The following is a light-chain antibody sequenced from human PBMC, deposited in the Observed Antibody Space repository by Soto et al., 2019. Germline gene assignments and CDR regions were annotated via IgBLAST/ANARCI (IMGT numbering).Light chain of an antibody. CDR3: SSYAGSRGV. CDR2: EVD. V-gene: IGLV2-23*02. J-gene: IGLJ3*02. CDR1: TSDVGIYNL. Sequence: QSALTQPASVSGSPGQSITISCSGTTSDVGIYNLVSWYQQHPGKAPKLVIYEVDKRPSGVSNRFSGSRSGNTASLTISGLQSEDEADYYCSSYAGSRGVLGGGTKVTVL.